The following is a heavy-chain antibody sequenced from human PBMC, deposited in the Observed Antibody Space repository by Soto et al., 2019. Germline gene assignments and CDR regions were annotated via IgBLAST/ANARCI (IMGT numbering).Heavy chain of an antibody. Sequence: SETLSLTCTVSGGSISSYYWSWIRQPPGKGLEWIGYISYSGSTNYNPSLKSRVTISVDTSKNQFSLKLSSVTAADTAVYYCARDGRELSPVGWFDPWGQGTLVTVSS. CDR2: ISYSGST. D-gene: IGHD1-26*01. CDR3: ARDGRELSPVGWFDP. V-gene: IGHV4-59*13. CDR1: GGSISSYY. J-gene: IGHJ5*02.